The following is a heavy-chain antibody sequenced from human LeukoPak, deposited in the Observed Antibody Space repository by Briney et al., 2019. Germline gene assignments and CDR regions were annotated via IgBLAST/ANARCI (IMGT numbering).Heavy chain of an antibody. CDR2: ISDSGGST. V-gene: IGHV3-23*01. J-gene: IGHJ4*02. Sequence: GGSLRLSCAASGFTFSSYAMSWVRQAPGKGLEWVSAISDSGGSTYYADSVKGRFTISRDNSKNTLYLQMNSLRAEDTALYYCARSGAPTPDYWGQGTLVIVSS. CDR3: ARSGAPTPDY. CDR1: GFTFSSYA. D-gene: IGHD2-15*01.